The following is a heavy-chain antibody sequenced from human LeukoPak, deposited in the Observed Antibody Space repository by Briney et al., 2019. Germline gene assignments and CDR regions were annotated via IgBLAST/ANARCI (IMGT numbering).Heavy chain of an antibody. D-gene: IGHD2-2*01. CDR2: IYYSGST. CDR3: ARGVPTRRAEYFQH. J-gene: IGHJ1*01. Sequence: SETLSLTCTVSGGSISSYYWSWIRQPPGKGLEWIGYIYYSGSTNYNPSLKSRVTISVDTSKNQFSLKLSSVTAADTAVYYCARGVPTRRAEYFQHWGQGTLVTVSS. CDR1: GGSISSYY. V-gene: IGHV4-59*01.